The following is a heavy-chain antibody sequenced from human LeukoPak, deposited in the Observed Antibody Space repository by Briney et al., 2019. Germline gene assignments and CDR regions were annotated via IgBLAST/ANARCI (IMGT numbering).Heavy chain of an antibody. CDR3: ARGYDPKGSFDP. J-gene: IGHJ5*02. D-gene: IGHD5-12*01. CDR2: INHSGGT. V-gene: IGHV4-34*01. Sequence: SSETLSLTCAVYGGSFSGYYWSWIRQPPGKGLEWIGEINHSGGTNYNPSLKSRVTISVDTSKNQFSLKLSSVTAADTAVYYCARGYDPKGSFDPWGQGTLVTVSS. CDR1: GGSFSGYY.